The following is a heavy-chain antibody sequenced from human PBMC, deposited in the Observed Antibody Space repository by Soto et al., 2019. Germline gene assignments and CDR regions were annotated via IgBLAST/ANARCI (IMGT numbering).Heavy chain of an antibody. CDR3: AREGTKDSFYYYGWDV. D-gene: IGHD5-18*01. CDR1: GFTFSDYT. CDR2: ISKDGTKK. J-gene: IGHJ6*02. Sequence: GGSLRLSCEASGFTFSDYTLYWVRQAPGKGLEWLAGISKDGTKKDYADSVKGRFTISRDNFRNTFYLQMDSLRSEDTALYYCAREGTKDSFYYYGWDVWGPGTTVTVSS. V-gene: IGHV3-30-3*01.